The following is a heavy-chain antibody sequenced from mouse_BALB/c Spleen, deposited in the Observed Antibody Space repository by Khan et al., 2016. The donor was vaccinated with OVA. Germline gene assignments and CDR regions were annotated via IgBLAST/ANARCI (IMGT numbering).Heavy chain of an antibody. CDR3: VRPPYVSYTMAY. D-gene: IGHD1-1*01. CDR1: GYTFTNFG. CDR2: INTYTGEP. J-gene: IGHJ4*01. Sequence: QIQLVQSGPELKKPGETVKVSCKASGYTFTNFGMNWVKQAPGKGLEWMGWINTYTGEPTYADDFKGRFAFSLETSASTAYLQINNLKNDDTATYFCVRPPYVSYTMAYWGQGTSVTVSS. V-gene: IGHV9-3-1*01.